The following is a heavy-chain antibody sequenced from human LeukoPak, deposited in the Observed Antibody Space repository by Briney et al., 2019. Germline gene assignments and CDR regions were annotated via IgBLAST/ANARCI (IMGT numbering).Heavy chain of an antibody. V-gene: IGHV1-46*01. Sequence: ASVKVSCKASGYTFTSYYMHWVRQAPGQGLEWMGIINPSGGSTSYAQKFQGRVTMTRDTSTSTVYMELSSLRSEDTVVYYCAREYSGYYFDYWGQGTLVTVSS. CDR2: INPSGGST. CDR1: GYTFTSYY. CDR3: AREYSGYYFDY. D-gene: IGHD5-12*01. J-gene: IGHJ4*02.